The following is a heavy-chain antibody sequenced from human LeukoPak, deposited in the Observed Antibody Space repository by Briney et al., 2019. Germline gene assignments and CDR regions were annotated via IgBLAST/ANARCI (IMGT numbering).Heavy chain of an antibody. CDR3: ATVPDSSGHFDY. CDR2: INPNSGGT. D-gene: IGHD3-22*01. V-gene: IGHV1-2*02. Sequence: GASVKVSCKASGYTFTGYYMHWVRQAPGQGLEWMGWINPNSGGTNYAQKFQGRVTMTTDESTSTAYMELSSLRSEDTAVYYCATVPDSSGHFDYWGQGTLVTVSS. J-gene: IGHJ4*02. CDR1: GYTFTGYY.